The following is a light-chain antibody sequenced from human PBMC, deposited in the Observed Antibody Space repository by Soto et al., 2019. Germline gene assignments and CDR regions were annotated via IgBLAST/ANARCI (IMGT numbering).Light chain of an antibody. J-gene: IGKJ2*01. CDR1: QSVSRS. CDR3: QQYSNRYT. Sequence: EIVMTQSPDTLYVSPGERATLSCRASQSVSRSLAWYQHKPGQAPRLLIYGASIRATGIPGRFSGSGSGTEFTLTISSLQSEYFAAYYCQQYSNRYTFGQGTKLEI. CDR2: GAS. V-gene: IGKV3D-15*01.